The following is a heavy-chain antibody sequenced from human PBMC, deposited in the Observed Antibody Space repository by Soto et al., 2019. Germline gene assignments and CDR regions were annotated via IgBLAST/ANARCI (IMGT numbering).Heavy chain of an antibody. CDR2: ISSSRAYV. V-gene: IGHV3-21*01. CDR1: GFTFGSYS. Sequence: EVQLVESGGGLVRPGGSLRLSCAASGFTFGSYSMNWVRQAPGKGLEWVSNISSSRAYVYYADSLKGRFTVSRDNAKNALYLQMNSLRAEDTAVYYCARKTGYYDSGASDNGLADAFDIWGQGTMVTVSS. J-gene: IGHJ3*02. D-gene: IGHD3-22*01. CDR3: ARKTGYYDSGASDNGLADAFDI.